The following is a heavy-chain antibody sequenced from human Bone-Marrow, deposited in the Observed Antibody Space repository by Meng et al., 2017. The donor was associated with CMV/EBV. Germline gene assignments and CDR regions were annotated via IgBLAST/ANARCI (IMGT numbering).Heavy chain of an antibody. Sequence: GGSLRLSCAASGFIFNSYSMNWVRQAPGKGLEWVSSISSSSSYIYYADSVKGRFTISRDNAKNSLYLQMNSLRAEDTAVYYCARKSVVVGLRYWGQGTLVTVSS. CDR2: ISSSSSYI. CDR1: GFIFNSYS. V-gene: IGHV3-21*01. D-gene: IGHD3-22*01. CDR3: ARKSVVVGLRY. J-gene: IGHJ4*02.